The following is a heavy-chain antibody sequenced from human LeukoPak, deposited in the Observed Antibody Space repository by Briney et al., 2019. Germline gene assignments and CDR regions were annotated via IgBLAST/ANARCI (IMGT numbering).Heavy chain of an antibody. J-gene: IGHJ4*02. CDR1: GGSISSTNW. CDR3: SRESGAYCPFGY. CDR2: ISLRGLT. Sequence: PSETLSLTCGVSGGSISSTNWWSWVRQPPGQGLEWIGEISLRGLTNYNPSLKGRVTMSVDKSNNFLTLNLTSVTAADTAVYYCSRESGAYCPFGYWGQGALVTVAS. D-gene: IGHD1-26*01. V-gene: IGHV4-4*02.